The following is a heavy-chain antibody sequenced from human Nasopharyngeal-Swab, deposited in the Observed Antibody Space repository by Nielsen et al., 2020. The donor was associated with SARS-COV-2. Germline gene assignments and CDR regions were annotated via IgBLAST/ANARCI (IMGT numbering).Heavy chain of an antibody. J-gene: IGHJ4*02. CDR2: NSIYNGDT. D-gene: IGHD5-18*01. CDR3: ARDVEEWLVVPSLSFDH. V-gene: IGHV1-18*01. Sequence: ASVKVSCKASGYTFRSYGINWVRQAPGQGLEWMGWNSIYNGDTNYAEKFQGRVSMTTDTSTTTAFMESTSLRSDDTAVYYCARDVEEWLVVPSLSFDHWGQGTLVTVSS. CDR1: GYTFRSYG.